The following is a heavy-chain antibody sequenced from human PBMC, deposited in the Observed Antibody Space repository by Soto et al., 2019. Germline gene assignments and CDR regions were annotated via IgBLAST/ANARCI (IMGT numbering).Heavy chain of an antibody. Sequence: QVQLVQSGGEVKKPGASVKVSCKASGYTFSNFGLSWVRQAPGQGLELMGWISPYNGNTNYAQKLQGRLTMTTDTSTSTAYMELRSLRSDDTAVYYCAGDRLGVSVTGGGFDSWGQGTLVTVSS. CDR3: AGDRLGVSVTGGGFDS. CDR1: GYTFSNFG. D-gene: IGHD2-8*01. V-gene: IGHV1-18*01. CDR2: ISPYNGNT. J-gene: IGHJ4*02.